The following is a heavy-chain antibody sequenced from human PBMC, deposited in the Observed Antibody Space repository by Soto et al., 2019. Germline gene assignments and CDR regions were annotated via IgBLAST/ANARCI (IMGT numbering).Heavy chain of an antibody. V-gene: IGHV3-48*01. CDR1: GFTFSSYS. CDR2: ISSSSSTI. CDR3: ARELLWGSYRLYYFDY. J-gene: IGHJ4*02. D-gene: IGHD3-16*02. Sequence: GGSLRLSCAASGFTFSSYSMNWVRQAPGKGLEWVSYISSSSSTIYYADSVKGRFTISRDNAKNSLYLQMNSLRAEDTAVYYCARELLWGSYRLYYFDYWGQGTLVTVSS.